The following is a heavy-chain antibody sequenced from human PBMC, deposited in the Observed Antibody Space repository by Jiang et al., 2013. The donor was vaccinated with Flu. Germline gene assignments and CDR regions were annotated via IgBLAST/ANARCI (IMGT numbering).Heavy chain of an antibody. V-gene: IGHV1-3*01. CDR3: ARGSSSWYDEYFDY. J-gene: IGHJ4*02. Sequence: MHWVRQAPGQGLEWMGWIHAGSGTTKYSQKFQGRVTITRDTSANRAYMELSSLRSADTAVYYCARGSSSWYDEYFDYWGQGTLVTVSS. D-gene: IGHD6-13*01. CDR2: IHAGSGTT.